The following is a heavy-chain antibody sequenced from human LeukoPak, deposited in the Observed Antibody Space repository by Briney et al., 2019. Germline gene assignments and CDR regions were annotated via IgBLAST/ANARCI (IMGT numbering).Heavy chain of an antibody. J-gene: IGHJ3*01. Sequence: GGSLRLSCVASGFTFSTYWMHWVGQAPGKGLVWVSRINSDGSSTYYADSVKGRFTISRDNSKNTLYLQMNSLRAEDTAVYYCAKKPRRYCSCTSCRNFWGQGTMVTVSS. D-gene: IGHD2-2*01. CDR3: AKKPRRYCSCTSCRNF. V-gene: IGHV3-74*01. CDR1: GFTFSTYW. CDR2: INSDGSST.